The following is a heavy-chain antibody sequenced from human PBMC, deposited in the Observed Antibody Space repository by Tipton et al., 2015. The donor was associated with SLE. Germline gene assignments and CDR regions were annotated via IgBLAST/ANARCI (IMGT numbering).Heavy chain of an antibody. V-gene: IGHV4-4*07. CDR3: ARVFQGANWSYYFDL. CDR1: GGSISSNY. Sequence: TLSLTCTVPGGSISSNYWSWIRQPAGKGLEWIGRIYSSGSTNYNPSLRSRITMSVDTSNNQFSLKLSSVTAADTAVYYCARVFQGANWSYYFDLWGRGTLVTVSS. CDR2: IYSSGST. J-gene: IGHJ2*01. D-gene: IGHD4/OR15-4a*01.